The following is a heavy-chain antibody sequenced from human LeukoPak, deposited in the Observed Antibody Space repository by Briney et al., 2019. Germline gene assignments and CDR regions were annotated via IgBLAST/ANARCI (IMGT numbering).Heavy chain of an antibody. CDR1: GYTFTSYY. D-gene: IGHD5-18*01. CDR3: ARDSDRVGYTYGPGDWFDP. J-gene: IGHJ5*02. V-gene: IGHV1-46*01. CDR2: INPSGSTT. Sequence: GASVNVSCKASGYTFTSYYMNWVRQAPGQGLEWLGIINPSGSTTRYAQKFQGRVTMTRDTSTSTVYMELTSLRFEDTAVYYCARDSDRVGYTYGPGDWFDPWGQGTLVTVSS.